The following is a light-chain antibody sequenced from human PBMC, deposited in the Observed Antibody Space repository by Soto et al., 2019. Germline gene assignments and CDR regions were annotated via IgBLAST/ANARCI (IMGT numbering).Light chain of an antibody. CDR3: SSYTSSSTWV. J-gene: IGLJ3*02. V-gene: IGLV2-14*01. CDR2: EVS. CDR1: SSDVGGYNY. Sequence: QSVLTQPASVSGSTGPSITISCTGTSSDVGGYNYVSWYQQHPGKAPKLMIYEVSNRPSGVSNRFSGSKSGNTASLTISGLQAEDEADYYCSSYTSSSTWVFGGGTQLTVL.